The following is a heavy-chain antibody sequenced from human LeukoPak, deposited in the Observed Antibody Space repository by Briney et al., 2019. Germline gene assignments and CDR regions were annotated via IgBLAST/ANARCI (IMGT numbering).Heavy chain of an antibody. CDR1: GGSMNSDY. CDR2: IHDSGDT. CDR3: ARGDFWSLKGNYFDY. V-gene: IGHV4-59*01. Sequence: SETLSLTCTVSGGSMNSDYWNWIRQPPMKGLEWIEYIHDSGDTDYSPSLKSRVAISVDTSKNEFSLKLRSVTAADTAVYYCARGDFWSLKGNYFDYWGQGSLVTVSS. D-gene: IGHD3-3*01. J-gene: IGHJ4*02.